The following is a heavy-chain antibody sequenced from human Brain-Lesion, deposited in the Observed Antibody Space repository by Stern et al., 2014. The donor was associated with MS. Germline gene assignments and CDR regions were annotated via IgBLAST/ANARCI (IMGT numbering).Heavy chain of an antibody. V-gene: IGHV4-4*02. Sequence: MQLVESGPGLVKPSGTLSLTCAVSGGSISSGNWWNWVRQPPGKGLEWIGEIFHPGYPNYAPSVKNRVTISVDKSKNQFSLKLTSVTAADTAVYYCARGLIVGSTSLLLDYWGQGILVTVSS. CDR3: ARGLIVGSTSLLLDY. CDR1: GGSISSGNW. J-gene: IGHJ4*02. CDR2: IFHPGYP. D-gene: IGHD1-26*01.